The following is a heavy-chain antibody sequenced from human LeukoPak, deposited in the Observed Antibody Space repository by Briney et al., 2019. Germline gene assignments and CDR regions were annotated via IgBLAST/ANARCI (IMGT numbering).Heavy chain of an antibody. CDR2: MNPNNGNT. CDR1: EYTFTSYD. J-gene: IGHJ4*02. V-gene: IGHV1-8*01. Sequence: ASVKVSCKASEYTFTSYDLTWVRQAAGQGLEWMGWMNPNNGNTGYAQKFQGRVTMTRDTSISTAYMELSRLRSGDTAVYYCARDRPGYDSSGYYYEDYFDYWGQGTLVTVSS. D-gene: IGHD3-22*01. CDR3: ARDRPGYDSSGYYYEDYFDY.